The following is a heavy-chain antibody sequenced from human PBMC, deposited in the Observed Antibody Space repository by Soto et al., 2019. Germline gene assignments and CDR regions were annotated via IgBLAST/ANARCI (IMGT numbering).Heavy chain of an antibody. J-gene: IGHJ3*02. V-gene: IGHV4-39*01. CDR1: GGSISSSSYY. D-gene: IGHD6-25*01. CDR3: VKPRIGSAGAFYI. CDR2: IYYSGST. Sequence: SETLSLTCTVSGGSISSSSYYWGWIRQPPGKGLEWIGSIYYSGSTYYNPSLKSRVTISVDTSKNQFSLKLSSVTAADTAVYYCVKPRIGSAGAFYIWGQGTMVTVSS.